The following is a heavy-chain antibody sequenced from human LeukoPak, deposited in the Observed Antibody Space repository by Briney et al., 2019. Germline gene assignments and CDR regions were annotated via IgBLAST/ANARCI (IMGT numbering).Heavy chain of an antibody. Sequence: SGPALVKPTQTLTLTCTFSGFSLSTSGMCVSWIRQPPGKALEWLARIDWDDDKYYSTSLKTRLTISKDTSKNQVVLTMTNMDPVDTATYYCARSWGTTGHSSSWYYWFDPWGQGTLVTVSS. D-gene: IGHD6-13*01. CDR3: ARSWGTTGHSSSWYYWFDP. CDR1: GFSLSTSGMC. V-gene: IGHV2-70*11. J-gene: IGHJ5*02. CDR2: IDWDDDK.